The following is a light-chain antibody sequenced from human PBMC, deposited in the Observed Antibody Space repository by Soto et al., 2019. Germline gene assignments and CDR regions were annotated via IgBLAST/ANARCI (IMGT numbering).Light chain of an antibody. CDR1: QSINRW. V-gene: IGKV1-5*03. Sequence: DIQMTQSPSTLSASVGDRVTITCRASQSINRWLAWYQQKPGKAPKLLIYKASSLESGVPSRFSGGGIGTDFTLTISSLQPEDFATYFCQQSFRNPVTFGHGTRLE. CDR3: QQSFRNPVT. J-gene: IGKJ5*01. CDR2: KAS.